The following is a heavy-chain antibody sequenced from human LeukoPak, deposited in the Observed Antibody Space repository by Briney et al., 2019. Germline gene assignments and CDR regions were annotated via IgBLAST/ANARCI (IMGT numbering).Heavy chain of an antibody. Sequence: GGSLRLSCAASGFTFSSYSMNWVRQAPGKGLEWVSYISSSSSTIYYADSVKGRFTISRDNAKNSLYLQMNSLRAEDTAVYYCAKDETSNSQGPNWFDPWGQGTLVNVSS. CDR2: ISSSSSTI. CDR3: AKDETSNSQGPNWFDP. CDR1: GFTFSSYS. V-gene: IGHV3-48*04. D-gene: IGHD4-11*01. J-gene: IGHJ5*02.